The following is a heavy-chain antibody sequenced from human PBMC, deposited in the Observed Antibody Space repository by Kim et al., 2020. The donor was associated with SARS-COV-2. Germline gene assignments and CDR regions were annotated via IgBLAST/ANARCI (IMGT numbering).Heavy chain of an antibody. Sequence: TNYNPFLKSRVTISVDTSKNQFSLKLSSVTAADTAVYYCARANMVSEYDYWGQGTLVTVSS. J-gene: IGHJ4*02. CDR2: T. V-gene: IGHV4-59*01. CDR3: ARANMVSEYDY. D-gene: IGHD3-10*01.